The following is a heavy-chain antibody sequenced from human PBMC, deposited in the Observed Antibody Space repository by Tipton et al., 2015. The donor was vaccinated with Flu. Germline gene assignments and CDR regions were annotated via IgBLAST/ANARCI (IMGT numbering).Heavy chain of an antibody. J-gene: IGHJ4*02. D-gene: IGHD3-10*01. CDR1: GGSFSGYY. CDR2: SYYSGST. CDR3: ARDRGWPASLDY. Sequence: TLSLTCAVYGGSFSGYYWNWIRQPPGKGLEWIGFSYYSGSTSYNPSLQSRVTISVDTSRNQFSLNLKSVTAADMAVYYCARDRGWPASLDYWGQGILVTVSS. V-gene: IGHV4-59*01.